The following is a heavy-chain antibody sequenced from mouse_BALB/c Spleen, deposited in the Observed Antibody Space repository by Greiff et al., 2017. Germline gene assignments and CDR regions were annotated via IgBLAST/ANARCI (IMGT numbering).Heavy chain of an antibody. CDR3: ARGLWLRQGYFDY. D-gene: IGHD2-2*01. CDR1: GDSITSGY. J-gene: IGHJ2*01. V-gene: IGHV3-8*02. Sequence: EVQLQESGPSLVKPSQTLSLTCSVTGDSITSGYWNWIRKFPGNKLEYMGYISYSGSTYYNPSLKSRISITRDTSKNQYYLQLNSVTTEDTATYYCARGLWLRQGYFDYWGQGTTLTVSS. CDR2: ISYSGST.